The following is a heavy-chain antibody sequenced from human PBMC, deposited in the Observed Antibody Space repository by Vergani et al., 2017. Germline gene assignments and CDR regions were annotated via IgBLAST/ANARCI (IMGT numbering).Heavy chain of an antibody. V-gene: IGHV3-48*04. Sequence: EVQLVESGGGLVQPGGSLRLSCAASGFTFSSYSMNWVRPAPGKGLEWVSYISSSSSTIYYADSVKGRFTISRDNAKNSLYLQMNSLRAEDTAVYYCARGTIRGPDSGATLANWGQGTLVTVSS. CDR3: ARGTIRGPDSGATLAN. D-gene: IGHD4/OR15-4a*01. J-gene: IGHJ4*02. CDR1: GFTFSSYS. CDR2: ISSSSSTI.